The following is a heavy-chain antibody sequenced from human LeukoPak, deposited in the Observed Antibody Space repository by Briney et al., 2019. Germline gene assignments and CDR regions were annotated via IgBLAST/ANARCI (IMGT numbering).Heavy chain of an antibody. CDR3: ASIIGYCSGGSCRTDY. D-gene: IGHD2-15*01. CDR2: IIPILGTA. CDR1: GGTFSSYA. J-gene: IGHJ4*01. V-gene: IGHV1-69*05. Sequence: SVKVSCKASGGTFSSYAISWVRQAPGQGLEWMGGIIPILGTANYAQKSQGRVTITTDESTSTAYMELSSLRSEDTAVYYCASIIGYCSGGSCRTDYWGHGTLVTVSS.